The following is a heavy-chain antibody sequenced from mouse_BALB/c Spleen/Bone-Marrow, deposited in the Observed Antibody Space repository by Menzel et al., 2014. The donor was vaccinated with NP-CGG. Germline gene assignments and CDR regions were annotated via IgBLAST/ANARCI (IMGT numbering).Heavy chain of an antibody. D-gene: IGHD2-4*01. CDR1: GFNIKDTY. CDR2: IDPANGNT. V-gene: IGHV14-3*02. CDR3: AVYDYEGFAY. Sequence: VQLQQSGAELVKPGASVMLSCTASGFNIKDTYMHWVKQRPEQGLEWIGRIDPANGNTKYDPKFQGKATITADTSSNTAYLQLSSLTSEDTAVYYCAVYDYEGFAYWGQGTLVTVSA. J-gene: IGHJ3*01.